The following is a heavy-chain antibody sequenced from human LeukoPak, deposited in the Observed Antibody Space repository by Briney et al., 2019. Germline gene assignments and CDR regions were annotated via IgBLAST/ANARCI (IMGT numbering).Heavy chain of an antibody. D-gene: IGHD3-10*01. J-gene: IGHJ4*02. CDR3: AKRGLRITMVRGVIGPFDY. V-gene: IGHV3-23*01. CDR2: ISGSGGST. Sequence: GGSLRLSCAASGFTFSSYAMSWVRQAPGKGLEWVSAISGSGGSTYYADSVKGRFTISRDNSKNTLYLQMNSLRAEDTAVYYCAKRGLRITMVRGVIGPFDYWGQGTLVTVSS. CDR1: GFTFSSYA.